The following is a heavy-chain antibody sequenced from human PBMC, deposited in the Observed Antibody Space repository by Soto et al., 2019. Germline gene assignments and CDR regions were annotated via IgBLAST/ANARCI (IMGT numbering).Heavy chain of an antibody. Sequence: EVQLVESGGGLVQPGGSLRLSCAASGFTVSSNYMSWVRQAPGKGLEWVSVIYSGGSTYYADSVKGRFTISRDNSKNTLYLQMNSLRAEDTAVYYCARDAEPVLPSTRTYFDYWGQGTLVTVSS. D-gene: IGHD1-26*01. CDR3: ARDAEPVLPSTRTYFDY. V-gene: IGHV3-66*01. CDR1: GFTVSSNY. J-gene: IGHJ4*02. CDR2: IYSGGST.